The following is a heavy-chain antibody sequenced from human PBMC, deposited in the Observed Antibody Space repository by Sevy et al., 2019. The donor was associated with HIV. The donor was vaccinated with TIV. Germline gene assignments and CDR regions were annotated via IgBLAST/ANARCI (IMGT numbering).Heavy chain of an antibody. J-gene: IGHJ4*02. V-gene: IGHV3-48*03. CDR3: ARDDRGYSGYDRGNFDY. Sequence: GGSLRLSCAASGFTFSSYEMNWVRQAPGKGLEWVSYISSSGSTIYYADSVKGRFTISRDNAKNSLHLQMNSLRAEDTAVYYCARDDRGYSGYDRGNFDYWGQGTLVTVSS. CDR2: ISSSGSTI. CDR1: GFTFSSYE. D-gene: IGHD5-12*01.